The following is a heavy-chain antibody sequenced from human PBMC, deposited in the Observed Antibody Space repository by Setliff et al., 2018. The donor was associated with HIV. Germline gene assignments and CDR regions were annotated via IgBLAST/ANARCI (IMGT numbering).Heavy chain of an antibody. Sequence: SETLSLTCAVSGGSISSGGYSWSWIRQPPGKGLEWIGDIYHSGNTNYNPSLKSRVTISLDRSKNQFSLKLSSVTAADTAVYYCARTPSRGGFDYWGQGTLVTVSS. J-gene: IGHJ4*02. CDR1: GGSISSGGYS. V-gene: IGHV4-30-2*01. CDR3: ARTPSRGGFDY. CDR2: IYHSGNT. D-gene: IGHD3-16*01.